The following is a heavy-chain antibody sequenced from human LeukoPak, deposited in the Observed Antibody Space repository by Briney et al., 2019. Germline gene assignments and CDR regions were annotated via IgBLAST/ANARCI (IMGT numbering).Heavy chain of an antibody. Sequence: SETLSLTCTVSGGSISSYYWSWIRQPPGKGLEWIGYIYTSGSTNYNPSLKSRVTISVDTSKNQFSLKLSSVTAADTAVYYCARQGFERGVRLWYYYYMDVWGKGTTVTDSS. J-gene: IGHJ6*03. CDR2: IYTSGST. D-gene: IGHD6-25*01. V-gene: IGHV4-4*09. CDR1: GGSISSYY. CDR3: ARQGFERGVRLWYYYYMDV.